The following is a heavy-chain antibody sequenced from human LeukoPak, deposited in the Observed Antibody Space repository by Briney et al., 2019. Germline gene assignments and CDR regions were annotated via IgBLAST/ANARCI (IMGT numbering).Heavy chain of an antibody. D-gene: IGHD3-3*01. J-gene: IGHJ3*02. CDR3: ARTFGESEAFDI. CDR1: GFTFSGYG. V-gene: IGHV3-30*02. Sequence: GGSLRLSCAASGFTFSGYGMHWVRQAPGKGLEWVAFIRYDGSNKYYADSVKGRFTISRDNSKNTLYLQMNSLRAEDTAVYYCARTFGESEAFDIWGQGTMVTVSS. CDR2: IRYDGSNK.